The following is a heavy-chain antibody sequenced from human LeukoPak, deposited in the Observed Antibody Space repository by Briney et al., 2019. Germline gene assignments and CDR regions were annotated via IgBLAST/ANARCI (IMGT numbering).Heavy chain of an antibody. Sequence: GASVKVSCKPSGYTFTGYYMHWVRQAPGQGLEWMGWINPNSGGTNYAQKFQGRVTMTRDTSISTAYMELSRLRSDDTAVYYCARDPLSPPSPVNWFDPWGQGTLVTVSS. J-gene: IGHJ5*02. CDR2: INPNSGGT. V-gene: IGHV1-2*02. CDR1: GYTFTGYY. CDR3: ARDPLSPPSPVNWFDP. D-gene: IGHD3-16*01.